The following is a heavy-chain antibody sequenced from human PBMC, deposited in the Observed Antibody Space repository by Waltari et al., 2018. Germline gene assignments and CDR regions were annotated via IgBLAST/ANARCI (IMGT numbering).Heavy chain of an antibody. J-gene: IGHJ4*02. CDR2: IHYSGST. V-gene: IGHV4-59*01. Sequence: QVQLQESGPGLVKPSETLSLTCTVSGGSISSYYWSWIRQPPGKGLEWLGYIHYSGSTNYNPSLKSPVTISVDTSKNQFSLKLSSVTAADTAVYYCARGGSKDGYNYDYFDYWGQGTLVTVSS. D-gene: IGHD5-12*01. CDR3: ARGGSKDGYNYDYFDY. CDR1: GGSISSYY.